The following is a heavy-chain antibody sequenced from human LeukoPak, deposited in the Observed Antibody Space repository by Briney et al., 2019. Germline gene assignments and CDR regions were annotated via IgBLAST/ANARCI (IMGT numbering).Heavy chain of an antibody. Sequence: PGGSLRLSCAASGFTFSSYAMSWVRQAPGKGLEWVSAISGSGGSTYYADSVKGRFTISRDNSKTTLYLQMNSLRAEDTAVYYCAKARDSSGYYQYYFDYWGQGTLVTVSS. CDR1: GFTFSSYA. V-gene: IGHV3-23*01. CDR3: AKARDSSGYYQYYFDY. CDR2: ISGSGGST. J-gene: IGHJ4*02. D-gene: IGHD3-22*01.